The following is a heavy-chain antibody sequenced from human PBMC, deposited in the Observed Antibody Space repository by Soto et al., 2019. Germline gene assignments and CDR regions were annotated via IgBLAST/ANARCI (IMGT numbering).Heavy chain of an antibody. CDR2: ISYSGTT. J-gene: IGHJ4*01. Sequence: SETLSLTCTVSGGSISSGNYYWSWTRQPPGKGLEWIGFISYSGTTHYSASLRSRVSISVDTSKNQFSLDLSSVTAADTAVYYCATMGTPVTGLYYFDYWGQGTLVT. V-gene: IGHV4-30-4*01. CDR3: ATMGTPVTGLYYFDY. D-gene: IGHD4-17*01. CDR1: GGSISSGNYY.